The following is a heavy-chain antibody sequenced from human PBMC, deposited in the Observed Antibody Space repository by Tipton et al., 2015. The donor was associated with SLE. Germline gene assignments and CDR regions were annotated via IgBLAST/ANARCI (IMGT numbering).Heavy chain of an antibody. CDR1: GYTFTSYG. D-gene: IGHD3-22*01. V-gene: IGHV1-69*13. CDR2: IIPIFGTA. Sequence: QLVQSGAEVKKPGASVKVSCKASGYTFTSYGISWVRQAPGQGLEWMGWIIPIFGTANYAQKFQGRVTITADESTSTAYMELSSLRSEDTAVYYCARHDSSGYWRYWGQGTLVTVSS. CDR3: ARHDSSGYWRY. J-gene: IGHJ4*02.